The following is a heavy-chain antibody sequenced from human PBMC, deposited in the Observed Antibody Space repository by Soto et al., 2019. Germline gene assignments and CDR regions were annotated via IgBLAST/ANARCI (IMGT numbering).Heavy chain of an antibody. D-gene: IGHD2-2*01. CDR2: ISPSGGHT. V-gene: IGHV3-23*01. J-gene: IGHJ4*02. CDR3: ARQNGLDIVVVPAASPFDS. CDR1: GFTLSDYA. Sequence: PGGSLRLSCAASGFTLSDYATAWFRQAPGKGLEWVSSISPSGGHTYYADSVKGRFTVSRDNSKNTLCLQMNSLRAEDAAVYYCARQNGLDIVVVPAASPFDSCGPGTLLTVSS.